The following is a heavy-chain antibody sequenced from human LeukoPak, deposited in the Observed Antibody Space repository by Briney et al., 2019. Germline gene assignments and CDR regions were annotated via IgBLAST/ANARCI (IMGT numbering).Heavy chain of an antibody. V-gene: IGHV4-30-4*01. D-gene: IGHD5-24*01. Sequence: SQTLSLTCTVSGASISSGGYYWNWIRQPPGKGLEWIGYIYYSRSTSYSPSLKSRLTISVDTSKNQFSLKLSSVTAADTAVYCCARDGYNSGYFDYWGQGTLVTVSS. CDR2: IYYSRST. CDR3: ARDGYNSGYFDY. CDR1: GASISSGGYY. J-gene: IGHJ4*02.